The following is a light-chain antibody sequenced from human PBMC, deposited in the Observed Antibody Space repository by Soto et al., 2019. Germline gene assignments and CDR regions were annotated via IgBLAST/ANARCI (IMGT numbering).Light chain of an antibody. CDR2: DAS. CDR3: QQYNTYPWT. Sequence: DIQMTQSPSTLPASVGDRVTITCRASQSISTWLAWYQQKPGKAPKFLINDASNLESGVPSRFSGSGSGTEFTLTISSLHPDDFATYYCQQYNTYPWTFGQGTKVEIK. CDR1: QSISTW. V-gene: IGKV1-5*01. J-gene: IGKJ1*01.